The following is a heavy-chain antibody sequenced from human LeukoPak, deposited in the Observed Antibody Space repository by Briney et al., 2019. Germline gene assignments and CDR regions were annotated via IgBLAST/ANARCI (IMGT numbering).Heavy chain of an antibody. CDR3: ASESYGDYIGYYYYYYMDV. J-gene: IGHJ6*03. CDR2: IYYSGST. Sequence: SETLSLTCTVSGGSISSSSYYWGWIRQPPGKGLEWIGSIYYSGSTYYNPSLKSRVTISVDTSKNQFSLKLSSVTAADTAVYYCASESYGDYIGYYYYYYMDVWGKGTTVTVSS. D-gene: IGHD4-17*01. V-gene: IGHV4-39*07. CDR1: GGSISSSSYY.